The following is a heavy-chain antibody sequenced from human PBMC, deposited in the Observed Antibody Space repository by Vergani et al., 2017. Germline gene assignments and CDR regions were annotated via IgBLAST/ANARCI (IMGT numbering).Heavy chain of an antibody. D-gene: IGHD3-22*01. CDR1: GYTFTNYY. CDR3: AIDSQDDSSGYVPDDAFDI. V-gene: IGHV1-46*01. CDR2: VNPGGGST. J-gene: IGHJ3*02. Sequence: QVQLVQSGAEVKKPGASVKVSCKASGYTFTNYYMHWVRQAPGQGLEWMGIVNPGGGSTTYAQKFQGRVTMTRDTSTSTIYMELSSLRSEDTALYYCAIDSQDDSSGYVPDDAFDIWGQGTMVTVSS.